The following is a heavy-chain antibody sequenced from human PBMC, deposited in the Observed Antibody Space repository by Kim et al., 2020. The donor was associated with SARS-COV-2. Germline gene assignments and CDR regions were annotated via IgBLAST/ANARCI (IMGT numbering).Heavy chain of an antibody. CDR1: GYTFDSYG. V-gene: IGHV1-18*01. CDR2: ISVHYGTT. J-gene: IGHJ4*01. Sequence: ASVKVSCKASGYTFDSYGINWVRQAPGQGLEWMGWISVHYGTTKYAEKFQGRVTVTTDTSTTTAHLELRSLRPDDTAVYYCARGGKGAVGRYHYFDH. D-gene: IGHD6-19*01. CDR3: ARGGKGAVGRYHYFDH.